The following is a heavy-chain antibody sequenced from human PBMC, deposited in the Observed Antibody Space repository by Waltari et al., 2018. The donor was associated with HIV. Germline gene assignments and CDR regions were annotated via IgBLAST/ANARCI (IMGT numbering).Heavy chain of an antibody. CDR1: GFTCSNFA. CDR2: IWYDGDNK. V-gene: IGHV3-33*01. Sequence: QVQLVESGGGVVQPGRSLRLSCAASGFTCSNFAIHWVRQAPGKGLEWVAVIWYDGDNKYYADSVKGRFTISRDNSKNTLYLQMNSLRVEDTAVYYCARGGYYYDISGYYHYWGQGTLVTVSS. D-gene: IGHD3-22*01. CDR3: ARGGYYYDISGYYHY. J-gene: IGHJ4*02.